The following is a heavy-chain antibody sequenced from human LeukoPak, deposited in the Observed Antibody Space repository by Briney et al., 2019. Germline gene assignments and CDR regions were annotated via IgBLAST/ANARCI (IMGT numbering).Heavy chain of an antibody. Sequence: VASVKVSCKASGGTFSSYAISGVRQAPGQGLEWMGRIIPIFGIANYAQKFQGRVTITADKSTSTAYMELSSLRSEDKAVDYWARVSSRWVKGRALFDPWGQGTLVTVSS. CDR2: IIPIFGIA. D-gene: IGHD6-13*01. J-gene: IGHJ5*02. V-gene: IGHV1-69*04. CDR3: ARVSSRWVKGRALFDP. CDR1: GGTFSSYA.